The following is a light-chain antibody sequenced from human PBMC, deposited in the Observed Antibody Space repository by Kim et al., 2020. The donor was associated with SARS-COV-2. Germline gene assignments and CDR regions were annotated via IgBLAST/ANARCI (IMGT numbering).Light chain of an antibody. J-gene: IGKJ2*01. V-gene: IGKV1-5*03. CDR2: KAS. CDR1: QNIGTW. CDR3: HQYNTYPHT. Sequence: SVGGRVTITCRASQNIGTWLAWYQQRPGKAPKLLIYKASSLENGNGGPSRLSGSGSGTEFSLTISSLQPDDSATYYCHQYNTYPHTFGQGTKLEI.